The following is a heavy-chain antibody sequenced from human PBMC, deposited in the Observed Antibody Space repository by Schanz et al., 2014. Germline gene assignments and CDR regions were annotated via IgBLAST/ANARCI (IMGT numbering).Heavy chain of an antibody. V-gene: IGHV1-18*01. D-gene: IGHD1-26*01. J-gene: IGHJ4*02. CDR2: INGYNAHT. Sequence: QVQLVQSGAEVKKPGASVKVSCKASGYTFTSSGFSWVRQAPGQGLEWMGWINGYNAHTNYAQKFQGRVTMTTDTSTRTVYMELRSLRSDDTDVYYCARDRDQWDGNFCDFWGQGTLVTVSS. CDR1: GYTFTSSG. CDR3: ARDRDQWDGNFCDF.